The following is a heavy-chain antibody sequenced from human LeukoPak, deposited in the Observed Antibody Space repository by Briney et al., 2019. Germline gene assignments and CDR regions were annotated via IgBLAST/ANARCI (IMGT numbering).Heavy chain of an antibody. D-gene: IGHD3-3*01. CDR3: AKEFLSGYRLTYFDY. CDR2: FSGSGGIT. V-gene: IGHV3-23*01. J-gene: IGHJ4*02. Sequence: GGSLRLSCAASGFTFSSYAMSWVRQAPGKGLEWVSAFSGSGGITHYADSVKGRFTMSRENSKNTVYLRMNSLRVEDTAVYYCAKEFLSGYRLTYFDYWGQGTLVTVSS. CDR1: GFTFSSYA.